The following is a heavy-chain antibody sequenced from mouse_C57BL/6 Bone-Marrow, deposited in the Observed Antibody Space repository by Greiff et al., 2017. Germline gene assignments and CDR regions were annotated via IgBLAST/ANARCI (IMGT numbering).Heavy chain of an antibody. V-gene: IGHV10-1*01. CDR2: IRSKSTNYAP. J-gene: IGHJ3*01. CDR1: GFSFNTYA. D-gene: IGHD2-2*01. CDR3: VRYGYVVVCAY. Sequence: EVKLVESGGGLVQPKGSLKLSCAASGFSFNTYAMNWVRQAPGKGLDWVARIRSKSTNYAPYYAASVKDSFTISRDDSESMLYLQMNNFKTEDTAMYYCVRYGYVVVCAYWGQGTLVTVSA.